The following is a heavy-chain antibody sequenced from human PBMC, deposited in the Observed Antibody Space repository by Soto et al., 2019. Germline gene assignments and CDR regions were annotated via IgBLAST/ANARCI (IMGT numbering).Heavy chain of an antibody. CDR3: AREVVVSRGASYFGY. J-gene: IGHJ4*02. D-gene: IGHD2-2*01. CDR1: GFTFYSYS. Sequence: PGGSLRLSCAASGFTFYSYSMNWACQAPGKGLEWVANIRSGRSDIYYVDSVKGRFTISRDNTKNSLYLQMNSLRAEDTAIYYCAREVVVSRGASYFGYWGPGTLVTV. V-gene: IGHV3-7*04. CDR2: IRSGRSDI.